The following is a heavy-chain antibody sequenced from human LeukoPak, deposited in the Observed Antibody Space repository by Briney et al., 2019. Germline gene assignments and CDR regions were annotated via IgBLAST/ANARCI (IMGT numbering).Heavy chain of an antibody. CDR2: INPNSGGT. V-gene: IGHV1-2*02. D-gene: IGHD6-13*01. CDR3: AREGSWYQTAPINWFDP. J-gene: IGHJ5*02. Sequence: ASVKVSCKASAYTFTGYYMHWVRQDPGQGLEWMGRINPNSGGTNYAQKFQGRVTMTRDTSISTAYMELSRLRSDDTAVYYCAREGSWYQTAPINWFDPWGQGTLVTVSS. CDR1: AYTFTGYY.